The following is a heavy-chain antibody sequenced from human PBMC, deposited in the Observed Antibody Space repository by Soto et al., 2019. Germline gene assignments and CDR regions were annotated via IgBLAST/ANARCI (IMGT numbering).Heavy chain of an antibody. V-gene: IGHV2-5*02. Sequence: QITVKESGLTLVKPTETLTLTCTFSGFSLSSIGMGVGWIRQPPGKALEWLTLIYWDDDKRYSPSLSSRLTITKDPSKNQVDLTITNMDPVDTATYYCARLTQGVYDLDRLWEKFDYWGQGALVTVS. CDR1: GFSLSSIGMG. CDR3: ARLTQGVYDLDRLWEKFDY. J-gene: IGHJ4*02. CDR2: IYWDDDK. D-gene: IGHD5-12*01.